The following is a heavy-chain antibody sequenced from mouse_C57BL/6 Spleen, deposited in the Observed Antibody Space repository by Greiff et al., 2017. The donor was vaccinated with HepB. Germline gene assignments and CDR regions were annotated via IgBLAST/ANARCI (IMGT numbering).Heavy chain of an antibody. J-gene: IGHJ3*01. D-gene: IGHD2-1*01. Sequence: VQLQQSGAELVKPGASVKMSCKASGFTFTSYPIEWMKQNHGKSLEWIGNFHPYNDDNKYNEKFKGKATLTVEKSTSTLYLTLSRLTSDDSAVYYRATGYGNSHVPFAYWGQGTLVTVSA. CDR3: ATGYGNSHVPFAY. CDR2: FHPYNDDN. CDR1: GFTFTSYP. V-gene: IGHV1-47*01.